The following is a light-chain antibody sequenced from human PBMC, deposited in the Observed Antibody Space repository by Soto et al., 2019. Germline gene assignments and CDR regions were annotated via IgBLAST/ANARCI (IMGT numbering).Light chain of an antibody. Sequence: EIVMTQSPATLSVSPGERATLSCRASLSVSSNLAWYQQKPGQAPRLLIYGASTRATGIPARFSGIRSATDFTLTISSLQSEDFALYYCQQYNNWPPTFGQGTRLEIK. CDR3: QQYNNWPPT. CDR1: LSVSSN. CDR2: GAS. V-gene: IGKV3-15*01. J-gene: IGKJ5*01.